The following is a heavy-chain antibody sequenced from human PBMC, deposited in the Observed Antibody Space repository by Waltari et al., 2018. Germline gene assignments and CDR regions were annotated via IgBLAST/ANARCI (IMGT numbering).Heavy chain of an antibody. CDR2: IYSSGTT. V-gene: IGHV3-53*01. Sequence: EVQLVEFGGGLIQPGGSSRRSCAAFGFNVSPPYIDWVRQAPGKGLEWVSLIYSSGTTYYADSVKCRFTISRDISKNTLYLQMNSLRAEDTAVYYCARDLGYSSSWGYWGQGTLVTVSS. CDR3: ARDLGYSSSWGY. CDR1: GFNVSPPY. J-gene: IGHJ4*02. D-gene: IGHD6-13*01.